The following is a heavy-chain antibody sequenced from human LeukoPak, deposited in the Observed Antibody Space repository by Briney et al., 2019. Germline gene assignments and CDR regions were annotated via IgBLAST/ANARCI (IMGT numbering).Heavy chain of an antibody. CDR2: ISSSSSYI. CDR3: AREVVDTAMVVYYYYYMDV. V-gene: IGHV3-21*01. D-gene: IGHD5-18*01. CDR1: GFTFSSYS. J-gene: IGHJ6*03. Sequence: GGSLRLSCAASGFTFSSYSMNWVRQAPGKGLEWVSSISSSSSYIYYADSVKGRFTISRDNAKNSLYLQMNSLRAEDTAVYYCAREVVDTAMVVYYYYYMDVWGKGTTVTVSS.